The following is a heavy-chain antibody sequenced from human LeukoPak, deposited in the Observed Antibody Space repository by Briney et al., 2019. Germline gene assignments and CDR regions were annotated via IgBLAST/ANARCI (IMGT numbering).Heavy chain of an antibody. D-gene: IGHD6-6*01. CDR3: ATDRSSIATRPH. CDR2: INTDGSST. CDR1: GVTLSSYG. V-gene: IGHV3-74*01. J-gene: IGHJ4*02. Sequence: PGGSLRLSCEASGVTLSSYGVHWVRQAPGKGLVWVSRINTDGSSTNYADSVKGRFTISRDNAKNTLYLQMNSLRAEDTAVYYCATDRSSIATRPHWGQGTLVTVSS.